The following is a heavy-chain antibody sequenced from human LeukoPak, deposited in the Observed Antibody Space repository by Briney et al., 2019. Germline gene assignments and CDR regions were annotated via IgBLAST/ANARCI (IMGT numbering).Heavy chain of an antibody. CDR2: INPNSGGT. Sequence: GASVKVSCKASGYTFTGYYMHWVRQAPGQGLEWMGWINPNSGGTNYAQKFQGRVTMTRDTSISTAYMELSRLRSDDTAVYYCARALGYCSSTSCYALDYWGQGTLVTVSS. CDR3: ARALGYCSSTSCYALDY. J-gene: IGHJ4*02. CDR1: GYTFTGYY. V-gene: IGHV1-2*02. D-gene: IGHD2-2*01.